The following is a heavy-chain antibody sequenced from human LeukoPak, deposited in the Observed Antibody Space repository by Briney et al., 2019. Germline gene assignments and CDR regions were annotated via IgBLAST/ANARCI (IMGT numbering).Heavy chain of an antibody. Sequence: PGGSLRLSCAASGFTFSSYSMNWVRQAPGKGLEWVSAISGSGGSTYYADSVKGRFTISRDNSKNTLYLQMNSLRAEDTAVYYCAKKWGYCSGGSCYPNYFDYWGQGTLVTVSS. CDR1: GFTFSSYS. D-gene: IGHD2-15*01. J-gene: IGHJ4*02. V-gene: IGHV3-23*01. CDR2: ISGSGGST. CDR3: AKKWGYCSGGSCYPNYFDY.